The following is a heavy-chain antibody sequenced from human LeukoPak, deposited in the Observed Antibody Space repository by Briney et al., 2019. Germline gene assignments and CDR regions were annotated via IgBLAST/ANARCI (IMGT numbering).Heavy chain of an antibody. CDR3: AKVGRYYDFWSGYSPYYFDY. Sequence: TGGSLRLSCAASGFTFSSYAMSWVRQAPGKGLEWVSAISGSGGSTYYADSVKGRFTISRDNSKNTLYLQMNSLRAEDTAVYYCAKVGRYYDFWSGYSPYYFDYWGQGTLVTVSS. V-gene: IGHV3-23*01. J-gene: IGHJ4*02. CDR2: ISGSGGST. D-gene: IGHD3-3*01. CDR1: GFTFSSYA.